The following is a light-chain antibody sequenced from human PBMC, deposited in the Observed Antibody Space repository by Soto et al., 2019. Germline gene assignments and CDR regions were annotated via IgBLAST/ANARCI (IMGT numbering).Light chain of an antibody. CDR3: SSYTSTSTLAV. CDR2: DVN. V-gene: IGLV2-14*03. Sequence: QSALTQPASVSGSPGQSITISCTGTSSDVGGYNDVSWYQQHPGKAPKLMIYDVNNRPSGIPNRFSGSKSGNTASLTISGLQAEDEADYYCSSYTSTSTLAVFGGGTKLTVL. J-gene: IGLJ2*01. CDR1: SSDVGGYND.